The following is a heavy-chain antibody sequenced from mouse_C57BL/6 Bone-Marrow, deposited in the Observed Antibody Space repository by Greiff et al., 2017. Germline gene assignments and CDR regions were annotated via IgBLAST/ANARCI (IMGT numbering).Heavy chain of an antibody. J-gene: IGHJ3*01. Sequence: QVQLQQPGAELVKPGASVKLSCKASGYTFTSYWMHWVKQRPGQGLEWIGMIHPNSGSTNYNEKFKSKATLTVDKSSITAYMQLSSLTSEDSAVYYCARNDGPWFAYWGQGTLVTVSA. CDR2: IHPNSGST. V-gene: IGHV1-64*01. CDR3: ARNDGPWFAY. D-gene: IGHD2-3*01. CDR1: GYTFTSYW.